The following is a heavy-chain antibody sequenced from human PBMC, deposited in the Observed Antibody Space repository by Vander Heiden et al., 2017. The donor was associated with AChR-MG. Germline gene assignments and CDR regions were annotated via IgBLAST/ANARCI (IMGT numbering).Heavy chain of an antibody. CDR2: FNPGNVNT. V-gene: IGHV1-3*01. Sequence: QVQLVQSGTEVRKPGASGNLSCKASGYTFDNYAIHWIRQAPGQSHGWRGWFNPGNVNTKYGQRFQGRVTIRGDTSASTAYMEWTSLRSEDARVYYCAKGGEWLAYYYYGMDVWGPGTTVTV. D-gene: IGHD6-19*01. CDR1: GYTFDNYA. CDR3: AKGGEWLAYYYYGMDV. J-gene: IGHJ6*02.